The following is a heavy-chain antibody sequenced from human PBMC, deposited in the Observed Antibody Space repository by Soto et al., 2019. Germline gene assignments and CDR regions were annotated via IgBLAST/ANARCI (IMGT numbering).Heavy chain of an antibody. V-gene: IGHV4-59*02. J-gene: IGHJ5*02. CDR1: GGSVNNYY. Sequence: SETLSLTCTVSGGSVNNYYWSWVRLSPGKGLEWIGYIYYTGRTNYNPSPESRVTISVDTSKNQFSPNLRSVTAADTAVYYCARDSSDSWYSPMDPWGQGILVTVS. CDR2: IYYTGRT. D-gene: IGHD3-22*01. CDR3: ARDSSDSWYSPMDP.